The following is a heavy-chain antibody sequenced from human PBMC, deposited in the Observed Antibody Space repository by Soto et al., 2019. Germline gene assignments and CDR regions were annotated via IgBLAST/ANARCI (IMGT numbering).Heavy chain of an antibody. CDR2: IKSKINGGTT. CDR1: GFTFSTAW. J-gene: IGHJ4*01. D-gene: IGHD3-22*01. V-gene: IGHV3-15*07. Sequence: EVQLVESGGGLLKPGGSLTLSCAASGFTFSTAWINWVRKAPGKGLEWVGRIKSKINGGTTDFAASVKGRFAISRDESTDMVYLQMNSLKPEDTAMYYCTTDSLFTMILVRFDFWGHGTLVTVSS. CDR3: TTDSLFTMILVRFDF.